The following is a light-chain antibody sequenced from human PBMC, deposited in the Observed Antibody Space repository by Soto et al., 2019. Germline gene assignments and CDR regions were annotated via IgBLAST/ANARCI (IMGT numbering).Light chain of an antibody. J-gene: IGKJ1*01. CDR3: QQYDNYSGT. Sequence: DIQMTQSPSTLSSSVGDRVTITCRASQGIGVWLAWYQQKPGRAPKLLIYDASILQGGGPSRFSGNGSGTEVSLTISSLQPDDFANYYCQQYDNYSGTFGQGTKVEIK. CDR1: QGIGVW. CDR2: DAS. V-gene: IGKV1-5*01.